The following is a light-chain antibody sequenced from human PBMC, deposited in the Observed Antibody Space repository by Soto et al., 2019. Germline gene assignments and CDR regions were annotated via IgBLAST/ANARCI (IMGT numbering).Light chain of an antibody. V-gene: IGKV3-20*01. CDR2: GAS. J-gene: IGKJ1*01. Sequence: IALTQSPGTLSLSPGERATLSCRASQSVSSSYLAWYQQKPGQAPRLLIYGASSRATGIPDRFSRSVSGTEYTLTINRLQSEDFALYYCQQYNDWPPWTFGQGTKVDI. CDR3: QQYNDWPPWT. CDR1: QSVSSSY.